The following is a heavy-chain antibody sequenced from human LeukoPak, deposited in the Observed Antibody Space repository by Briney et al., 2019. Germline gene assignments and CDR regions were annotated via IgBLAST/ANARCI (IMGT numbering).Heavy chain of an antibody. CDR2: IYYTGST. Sequence: SQTLSLTCAVSGGSISSGGYSWSWIRQPPGKGLEWIGNIYYTGSTYYNPSLKSRVTISVDTSKNQFSLKLSSVTAADTAVYYCASRYYYGSYFDYWGQGTLVTVSS. D-gene: IGHD3-10*01. J-gene: IGHJ4*02. CDR3: ASRYYYGSYFDY. V-gene: IGHV4-30-4*07. CDR1: GGSISSGGYS.